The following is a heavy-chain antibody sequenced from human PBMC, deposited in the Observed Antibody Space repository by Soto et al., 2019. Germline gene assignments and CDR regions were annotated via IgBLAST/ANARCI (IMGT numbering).Heavy chain of an antibody. J-gene: IGHJ6*02. D-gene: IGHD6-19*01. CDR1: GGTFSSYA. V-gene: IGHV1-69*01. Sequence: QVQLVQSGAEVKKPGSSVKVSCKASGGTFSSYAISWVRQAPGQGLEWMGGIIPIFGTANYAQKFQSRVTITADASTSTAYMELRRLRSEDTAVYYCSRGRQSYYYYGMDVWGQGTTVTVSS. CDR2: IIPIFGTA. CDR3: SRGRQSYYYYGMDV.